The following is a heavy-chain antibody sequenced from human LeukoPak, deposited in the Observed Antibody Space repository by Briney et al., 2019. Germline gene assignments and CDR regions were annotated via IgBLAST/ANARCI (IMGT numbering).Heavy chain of an antibody. V-gene: IGHV1-18*01. CDR1: GYTFTSYG. D-gene: IGHD4-17*01. CDR3: ARDRSTVTTFVDY. CDR2: ISAYNAYT. J-gene: IGHJ4*02. Sequence: VASVKVSFKASGYTFTSYGISWVRQAPGQGLEWMGWISAYNAYTNYAQKLQGRVTMTTDTSTSTAYMELRSLRSDDTAVYYCARDRSTVTTFVDYWGQGTLVTVSS.